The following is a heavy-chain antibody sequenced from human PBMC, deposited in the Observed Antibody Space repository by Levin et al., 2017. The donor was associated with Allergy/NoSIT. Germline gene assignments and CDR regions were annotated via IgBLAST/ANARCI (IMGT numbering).Heavy chain of an antibody. V-gene: IGHV4-39*01. D-gene: IGHD6-19*01. CDR2: IYYSGST. J-gene: IGHJ4*02. CDR3: ARHSGTRDTSGWYYFDY. CDR1: GGSISSSSHY. Sequence: PSETLSLTCTVSGGSISSSSHYWGWIRQPPGKGLEWIGSIYYSGSTYYNPSLKSRVTISVDTSTNQFSLKLSSVTASDTAVYCCARHSGTRDTSGWYYFDYWGQGTLVTVSS.